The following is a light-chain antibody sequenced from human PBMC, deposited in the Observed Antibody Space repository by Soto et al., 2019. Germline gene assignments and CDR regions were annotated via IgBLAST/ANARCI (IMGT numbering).Light chain of an antibody. CDR1: QSVSSRH. Sequence: EIVLTQSPGTLSLSPGERATLSCRASQSVSSRHLAWYQQKPGQAPRLLIYGASSRATGIPDRFSGSGSGTDFTLSISRLEPEDFAVYYCQQHGSSPLPFGGGTKVEIK. V-gene: IGKV3-20*01. J-gene: IGKJ4*01. CDR3: QQHGSSPLP. CDR2: GAS.